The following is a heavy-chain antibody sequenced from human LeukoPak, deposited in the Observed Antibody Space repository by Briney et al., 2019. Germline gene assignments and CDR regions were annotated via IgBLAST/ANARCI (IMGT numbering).Heavy chain of an antibody. J-gene: IGHJ4*02. D-gene: IGHD4-11*01. CDR3: ARDYSNYILDY. V-gene: IGHV4-59*01. Sequence: SETLSLTCTVSGGSISSYYWSWIRQPPGKGLEWIGYIYYSGSTNYNPSLKSRVTISVDTSKNQFSLNLSSVTAADTAVYYCARDYSNYILDYWGQGTLVTVSS. CDR1: GGSISSYY. CDR2: IYYSGST.